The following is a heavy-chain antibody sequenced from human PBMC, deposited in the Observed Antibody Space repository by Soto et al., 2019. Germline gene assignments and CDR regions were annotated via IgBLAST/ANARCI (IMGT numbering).Heavy chain of an antibody. CDR1: GGSFSGYY. D-gene: IGHD5-18*01. CDR2: INHSGST. J-gene: IGHJ4*02. CDR3: ARLSTAMVAYFDY. V-gene: IGHV4-34*01. Sequence: SETLSLTCAVYGGSFSGYYWSWIRQPPGKGLEWIGEINHSGSTNYNPSLKSLVTISVDTSKNQFSLKLSSVTAADTAVYYCARLSTAMVAYFDYWGQGTLVTVSS.